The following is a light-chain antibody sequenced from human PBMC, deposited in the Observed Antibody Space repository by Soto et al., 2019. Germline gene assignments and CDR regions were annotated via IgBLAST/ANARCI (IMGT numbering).Light chain of an antibody. Sequence: QSALTQPASVSGSPGQSITISCTGSSSDVGAYNYVSWYQQHPGKAPKLMIYDVSDRPSGVSNRFSASKSGNTASLTISRLQAEDEADYYCGSFTTSSTAVFGTGTKLTVL. CDR3: GSFTTSSTAV. CDR1: SSDVGAYNY. J-gene: IGLJ1*01. V-gene: IGLV2-14*01. CDR2: DVS.